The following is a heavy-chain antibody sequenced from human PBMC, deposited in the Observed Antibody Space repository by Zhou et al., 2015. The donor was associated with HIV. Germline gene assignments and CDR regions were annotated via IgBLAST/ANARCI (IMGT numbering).Heavy chain of an antibody. CDR2: IIPIFGTA. D-gene: IGHD2-2*02. CDR3: ARYGVVVPAAIPPWFDP. J-gene: IGHJ5*02. V-gene: IGHV1-69*01. CDR1: GGTFSSYA. Sequence: QVQLVQSGAEVKKPGSSVKVSCKASGGTFSSYAISWVRQAPGQGLEWMGGIIPIFGTANYAQKFQGRVTITADESTSTAYMELSSLRSEDTAVYYCARYGVVVPAAIPPWFDPWGQGTLVTVSS.